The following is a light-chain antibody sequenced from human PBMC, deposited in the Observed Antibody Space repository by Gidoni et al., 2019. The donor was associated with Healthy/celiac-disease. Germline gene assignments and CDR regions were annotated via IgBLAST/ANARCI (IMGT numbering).Light chain of an antibody. CDR2: LGS. J-gene: IGKJ1*01. CDR1: QSLLHSNGYNS. CDR3: MQALQTPWT. Sequence: DIVVTQSPLSLPVTPGEPASISCRSSQSLLHSNGYNSLDWYLQKPGQSPQLLIYLGSNRASGVPDRCSGSGSGTDFTLKISRVEAEDVGVYYCMQALQTPWTFXQXTKVEIK. V-gene: IGKV2-28*01.